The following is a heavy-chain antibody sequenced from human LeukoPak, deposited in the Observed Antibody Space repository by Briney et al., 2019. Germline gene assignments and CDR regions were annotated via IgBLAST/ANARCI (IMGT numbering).Heavy chain of an antibody. Sequence: SVKVSCKASGDTFTNYAINWVRQAPGQGLEWMGSFIPILGTPNYAQKFQGRVTVTRDTSTSTVYMELSSLRSEDTAVYYCARDVSDCSGGSCYSYFDYWGQGSLVTVSS. J-gene: IGHJ4*02. V-gene: IGHV1-69*04. CDR3: ARDVSDCSGGSCYSYFDY. CDR2: FIPILGTP. D-gene: IGHD2-15*01. CDR1: GDTFTNYA.